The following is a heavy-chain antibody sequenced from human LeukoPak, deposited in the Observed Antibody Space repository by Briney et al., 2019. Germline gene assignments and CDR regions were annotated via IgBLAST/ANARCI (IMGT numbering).Heavy chain of an antibody. CDR3: ARGHYDVLAASYKWTPDY. V-gene: IGHV3-7*01. CDR2: INQDGGEK. CDR1: GFTLSNHW. Sequence: GGSLRLSCATSGFTLSNHWMCWVRQAPGKGLEWVARINQDGGEKYYVDSVKGRFTVSRDNAKNSLSLQLNSLRVEDTAVYYCARGHYDVLAASYKWTPDYWGQGTLVTVSS. J-gene: IGHJ4*02. D-gene: IGHD3-9*01.